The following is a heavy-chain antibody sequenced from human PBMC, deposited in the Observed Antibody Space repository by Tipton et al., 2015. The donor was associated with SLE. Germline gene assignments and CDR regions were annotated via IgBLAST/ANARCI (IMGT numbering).Heavy chain of an antibody. CDR1: GGSISRGGYY. CDR3: ARDLDSIGFDP. Sequence: TLSLTCTVSGGSISRGGYYWSWIRQHPGKGLEWIGYIYYSGSTYYNPSLKSRVTISVDTSKNQFSLKLSSVTAADTAVYYCARDLDSIGFDPWGQGTLVTVSS. J-gene: IGHJ5*02. D-gene: IGHD3-3*02. CDR2: IYYSGST. V-gene: IGHV4-31*03.